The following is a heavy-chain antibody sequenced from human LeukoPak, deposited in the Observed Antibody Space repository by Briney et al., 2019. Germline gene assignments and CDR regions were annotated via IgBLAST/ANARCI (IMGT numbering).Heavy chain of an antibody. CDR2: ISSSSSYI. Sequence: GGSLRLSCAASGFTFSSYSMNWVRQAPGKGLEWVSSISSSSSYIYYADSVKGRFTISRDNAKNSLYLQMNSLRAEDTAVYYCARLVGAAGNVDYWGQGTLVTVSS. CDR3: ARLVGAAGNVDY. CDR1: GFTFSSYS. V-gene: IGHV3-21*01. D-gene: IGHD2-15*01. J-gene: IGHJ4*02.